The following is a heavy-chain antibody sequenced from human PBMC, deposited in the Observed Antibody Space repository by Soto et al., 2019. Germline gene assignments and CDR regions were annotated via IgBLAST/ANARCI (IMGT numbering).Heavy chain of an antibody. D-gene: IGHD3-10*01. Sequence: QITLKESGPTLVKPTQTLTLTCTFSGFSLSTSGVGVGWIRQPPGKALEWLALIYWDDDKRYSASLKSRLTITEDASNNPVVLTMTNMDPVDTATYYCAHTSGAVNLDSGGPGTVVTVSS. CDR1: GFSLSTSGVG. J-gene: IGHJ4*02. V-gene: IGHV2-5*02. CDR2: IYWDDDK. CDR3: AHTSGAVNLDS.